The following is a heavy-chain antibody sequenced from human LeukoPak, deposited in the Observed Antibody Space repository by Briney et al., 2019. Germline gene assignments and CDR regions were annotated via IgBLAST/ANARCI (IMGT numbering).Heavy chain of an antibody. J-gene: IGHJ6*03. V-gene: IGHV4-34*01. CDR2: INHSGNS. D-gene: IGHD5-12*01. CDR3: ARGGYDFRDYYYYYMDV. CDR1: GGSFSGYY. Sequence: SETLSLTCAVYGGSFSGYYWTWIRQPPGKGLEWIGEINHSGNSDYNPSLKSRVTISVDTSKNQFALKLSSVTAADTAVYYCARGGYDFRDYYYYYMDVWGKGTTVTVSS.